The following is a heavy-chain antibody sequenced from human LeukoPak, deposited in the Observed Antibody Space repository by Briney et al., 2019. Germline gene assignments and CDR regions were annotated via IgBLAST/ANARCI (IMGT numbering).Heavy chain of an antibody. D-gene: IGHD3-22*01. CDR3: ARGMNYYDSSGYQDY. CDR1: GGSFSSNKW. J-gene: IGHJ4*02. Sequence: SETLSLTCAVSGGSFSSNKWWSWVRQPPGKGLEWIGEINHSGSTNYNPSLKSRVTISVDTSKNQFSLKLSSVTAADTAVYYCARGMNYYDSSGYQDYWGQGTLVTVSS. CDR2: INHSGST. V-gene: IGHV4-4*02.